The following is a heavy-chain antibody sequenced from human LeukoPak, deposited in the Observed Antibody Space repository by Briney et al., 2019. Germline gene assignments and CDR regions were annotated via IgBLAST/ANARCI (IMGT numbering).Heavy chain of an antibody. CDR2: SYPGDSDT. CDR1: GYSFTSYW. V-gene: IGHV5-51*01. Sequence: GESLKISCXGSGYSFTSYWIGWVRQMPGKGLEWMGISYPGDSDTRYSPSFQGQVTISADKSISTAYLQWSSLKASDTAMYYCARTSSEYCGGDCYFDYWGQGTLVTVSS. D-gene: IGHD2-21*01. CDR3: ARTSSEYCGGDCYFDY. J-gene: IGHJ4*02.